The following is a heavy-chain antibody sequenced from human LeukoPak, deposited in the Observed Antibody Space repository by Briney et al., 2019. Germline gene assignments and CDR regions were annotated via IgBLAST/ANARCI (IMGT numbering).Heavy chain of an antibody. J-gene: IGHJ4*02. Sequence: SETLSLTCTGSGGSFSSYYWSWIRQPPGKGLEWIGYIYTTGTTSYNPSLKSRVTISLDTSKNQFSLQLSSVTAADTAVYYCARERYDFWSFDYWGQGTLVTFSS. V-gene: IGHV4-4*09. CDR1: GGSFSSYY. CDR2: IYTTGTT. D-gene: IGHD3-3*01. CDR3: ARERYDFWSFDY.